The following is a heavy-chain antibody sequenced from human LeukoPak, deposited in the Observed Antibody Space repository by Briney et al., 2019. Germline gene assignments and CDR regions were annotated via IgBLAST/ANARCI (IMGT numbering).Heavy chain of an antibody. D-gene: IGHD2-2*01. CDR2: IRSKAYGGTT. Sequence: SGGSLRLSCTASGFTFGDYAMSWFRQAPGKGLEWVGIIRSKAYGGTTENAASVKGRFTISRDDSKSIAYLQMNSLKTEDTAVYYCARGGVYCSSVSCSVDYWGQGILVTVSS. CDR1: GFTFGDYA. CDR3: ARGGVYCSSVSCSVDY. J-gene: IGHJ4*02. V-gene: IGHV3-49*03.